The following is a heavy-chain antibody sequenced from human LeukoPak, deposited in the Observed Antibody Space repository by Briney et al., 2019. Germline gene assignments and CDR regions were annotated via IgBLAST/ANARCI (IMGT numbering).Heavy chain of an antibody. D-gene: IGHD3-9*01. CDR3: TFSQSAILTGNDAFDI. V-gene: IGHV3-15*01. CDR2: IKSKTDGGTT. CDR1: GFTFSNAW. J-gene: IGHJ3*02. Sequence: PGGSLRLSCAASGFTFSNAWMSWVRQAPGKGLEWVGRIKSKTDGGTTDYAAPVKGRFTISRDDSKNTLYLQMNSLNTEDTAVYYCTFSQSAILTGNDAFDIWGQGTMVTVSS.